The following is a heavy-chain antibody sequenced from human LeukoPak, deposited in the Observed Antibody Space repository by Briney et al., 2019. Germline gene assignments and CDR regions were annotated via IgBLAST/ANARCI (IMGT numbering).Heavy chain of an antibody. CDR3: TTLGVAAAGEGDY. Sequence: GGSLRLSCAASGFTFSGSAMHWVRQASGKGLEWVGRTRSKANSYATAYAASVKGRFTISRDDSKNTAYLQMNSLKTEDTAVYYCTTLGVAAAGEGDYWGQGTLVTVSS. CDR2: TRSKANSYAT. J-gene: IGHJ4*02. D-gene: IGHD6-13*01. V-gene: IGHV3-73*01. CDR1: GFTFSGSA.